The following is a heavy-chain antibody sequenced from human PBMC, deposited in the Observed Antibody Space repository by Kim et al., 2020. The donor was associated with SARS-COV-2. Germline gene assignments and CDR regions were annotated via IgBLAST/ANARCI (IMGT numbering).Heavy chain of an antibody. Sequence: TKYTPSLQSRVTLSVDTSKNQFSLKLTAVTAADTAVYYCARRSASASVDWWGQGTPVTVSS. CDR3: ARRSASASVDW. CDR2: T. V-gene: IGHV4-34*01. D-gene: IGHD1-1*01. J-gene: IGHJ4*02.